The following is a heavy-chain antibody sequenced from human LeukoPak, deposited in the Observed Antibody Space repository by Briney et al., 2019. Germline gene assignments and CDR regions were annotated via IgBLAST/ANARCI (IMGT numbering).Heavy chain of an antibody. CDR3: VRLRSYGDPGYYFDY. D-gene: IGHD4-17*01. V-gene: IGHV4-59*08. CDR1: GGSISSYY. Sequence: SETLSLTCTVSGGSISSYYWSWIRQPPGKGLEWIGYIYYSGSTNYNPSLKSRVTISVDTSKNQFSLKLSSVTAADTAVYYCVRLRSYGDPGYYFDYWGQGTLVTVSS. CDR2: IYYSGST. J-gene: IGHJ4*02.